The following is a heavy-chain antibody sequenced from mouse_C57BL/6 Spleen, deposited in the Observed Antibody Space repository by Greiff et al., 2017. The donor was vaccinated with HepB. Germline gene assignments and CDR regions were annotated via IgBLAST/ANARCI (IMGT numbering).Heavy chain of an antibody. CDR1: GYTFTSYG. CDR2: IYPRSGNT. CDR3: AIRALHYEYWYFDV. V-gene: IGHV1-81*01. D-gene: IGHD2-4*01. J-gene: IGHJ1*03. Sequence: QVQLKESGAELARPGASVKLSCKASGYTFTSYGISWVKQRTGQGLEWIGEIYPRSGNTYYNEKFKGKATLTADKTSSTAYLELRSLTSEDSSVYFCAIRALHYEYWYFDVWGTGTTVTVSS.